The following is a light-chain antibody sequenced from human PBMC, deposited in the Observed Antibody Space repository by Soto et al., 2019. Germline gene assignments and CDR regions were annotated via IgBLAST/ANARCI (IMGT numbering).Light chain of an antibody. Sequence: DIQLTQSPSTLSGSVGDRVTITCRASQTISSWLAWYQQKPGKAPKLLIYKASTLKSVVPSRFSGSGSGTEFTLTISTLQLDDFATYYCQHYNSYSEAFGQGTKVELK. CDR1: QTISSW. V-gene: IGKV1-5*03. J-gene: IGKJ1*01. CDR2: KAS. CDR3: QHYNSYSEA.